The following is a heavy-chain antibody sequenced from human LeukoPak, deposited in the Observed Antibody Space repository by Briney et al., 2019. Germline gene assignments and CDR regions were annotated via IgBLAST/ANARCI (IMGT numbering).Heavy chain of an antibody. V-gene: IGHV3-21*01. D-gene: IGHD6-6*01. CDR2: ISNNNSYI. Sequence: GGSLRLSCAASGFTFSPYSMNWVRQAPGKGLEWVSSISNNNSYIYYADSVKGRFTISRDNAKNSLFLQMNSLRVEDTAVYYCARGSSNVAARNNWFDPWGQGTLVTVSS. J-gene: IGHJ5*02. CDR3: ARGSSNVAARNNWFDP. CDR1: GFTFSPYS.